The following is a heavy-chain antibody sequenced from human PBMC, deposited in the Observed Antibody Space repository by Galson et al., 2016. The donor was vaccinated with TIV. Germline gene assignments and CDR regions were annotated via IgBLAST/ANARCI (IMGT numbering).Heavy chain of an antibody. CDR2: TYYRSRWYY. Sequence: CAISGDSVSSDSAAWNWVRQSPSRGLEWLGRTYYRSRWYYDYKVSVKSRKTINPDTSKNQFSLQLNSVTPEYTAVYYCTRAAGKNGASCYATCETFDIWGQGTMVTVSS. CDR1: GDSVSSDSAA. CDR3: TRAAGKNGASCYATCETFDI. J-gene: IGHJ3*02. V-gene: IGHV6-1*01. D-gene: IGHD2-2*01.